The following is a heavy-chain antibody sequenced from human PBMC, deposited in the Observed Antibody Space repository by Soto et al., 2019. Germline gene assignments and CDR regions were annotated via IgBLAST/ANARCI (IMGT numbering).Heavy chain of an antibody. CDR2: FDPEDGET. D-gene: IGHD3-10*01. V-gene: IGHV1-24*01. CDR3: ATSSVGSRGSGSYYLDY. Sequence: EASVKVSCKVSGYTLTELSMHWVRQAPGKGLEWMGGFDPEDGETIYAQKFQGRVTMTEDTSTDTAYMELSSLRSEDTAVYYCATSSVGSRGSGSYYLDYWGQGTLVTVSS. J-gene: IGHJ4*02. CDR1: GYTLTELS.